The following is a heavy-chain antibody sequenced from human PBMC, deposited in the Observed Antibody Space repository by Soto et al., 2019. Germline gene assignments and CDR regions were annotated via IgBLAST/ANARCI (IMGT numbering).Heavy chain of an antibody. J-gene: IGHJ5*02. CDR1: GFTFSDSW. V-gene: IGHV3-7*01. Sequence: VHLVESGGGVVQPGRSLRLSCTASGFTFSDSWMTWVRQAPGKGLEWVARIKPDESEKKYADSVKGRFSISRDNAKNSMYLQMDSLRGEDTAVYYCVRGGSNYASWGQGTLVTVSS. D-gene: IGHD4-4*01. CDR2: IKPDESEK. CDR3: VRGGSNYAS.